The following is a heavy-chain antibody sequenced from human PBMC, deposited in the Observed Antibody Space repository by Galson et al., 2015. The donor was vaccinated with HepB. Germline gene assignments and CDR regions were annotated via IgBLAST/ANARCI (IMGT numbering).Heavy chain of an antibody. CDR2: IKSKSDGGTT. J-gene: IGHJ4*02. CDR3: TTDPRYYYDSGGYYSFDY. Sequence: SLRLSCAASGFTFSNTWMSWVRQAPGKGLEWVGRIKSKSDGGTTDYTAPVKGRFTISRDDSKNTLYLQMNSLKTEDTAVYYCTTDPRYYYDSGGYYSFDYWGQGTTVTVSS. D-gene: IGHD3-22*01. V-gene: IGHV3-15*01. CDR1: GFTFSNTW.